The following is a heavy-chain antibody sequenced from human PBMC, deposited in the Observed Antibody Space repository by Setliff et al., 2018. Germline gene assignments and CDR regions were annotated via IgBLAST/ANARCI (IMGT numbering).Heavy chain of an antibody. J-gene: IGHJ1*01. D-gene: IGHD3-22*01. CDR3: ARQDRFYDRSVFVEYFQH. CDR2: ISPSGST. Sequence: SETLSLTCSVSGASITSGGFYWTWIRQPAGKGLEWIGHISPSGSTTYNPSVKSRVTISLDTSKNHFSLKLDSVTAADTALYYCARQDRFYDRSVFVEYFQHWGQGALVTVSS. CDR1: GASITSGGFY. V-gene: IGHV4-61*09.